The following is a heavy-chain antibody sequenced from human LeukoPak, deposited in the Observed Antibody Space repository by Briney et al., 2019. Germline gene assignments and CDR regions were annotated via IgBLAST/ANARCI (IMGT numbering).Heavy chain of an antibody. V-gene: IGHV3-23*01. CDR3: AKGRSYSSTPDAFDV. J-gene: IGHJ3*01. CDR2: ISGSAGST. Sequence: PRGSLRLSCVASGFTFSSYAMSWVRQAPGKGLEWVSTISGSAGSTYYADSVKGRFTISRDISENTLYLQMNSLGVEDTALYYCAKGRSYSSTPDAFDVWGQGTMVTISS. D-gene: IGHD6-13*01. CDR1: GFTFSSYA.